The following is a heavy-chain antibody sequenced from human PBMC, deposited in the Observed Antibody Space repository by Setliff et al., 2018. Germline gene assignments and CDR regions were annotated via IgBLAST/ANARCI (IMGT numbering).Heavy chain of an antibody. CDR2: ISGSGGST. D-gene: IGHD6-13*01. CDR1: GFTFSSYA. CDR3: AAQGQLVRDYFDY. Sequence: QPGGSLRLSCAASGFTFSSYAMSWVRQAPGKGLEWVSAISGSGGSTYYADSVKGRFTISRDNSKNTLYLQMNSLRAEDTAVYYCAAQGQLVRDYFDYWGQGTLVTVSS. V-gene: IGHV3-23*01. J-gene: IGHJ4*02.